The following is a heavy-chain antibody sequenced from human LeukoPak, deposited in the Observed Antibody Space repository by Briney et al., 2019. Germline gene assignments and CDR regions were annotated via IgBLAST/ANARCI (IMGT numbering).Heavy chain of an antibody. D-gene: IGHD6-19*01. J-gene: IGHJ3*02. CDR3: VRNQAEASNHGAMDI. Sequence: PSDTLSLTCTVSGYSITSSNCWGWIRQPPGKGLEWIGYIFYNGGAYYNTSLNSRVTMSIDASKNQFSLTLRSVTAVETAMYYCVRNQAEASNHGAMDIWGQGTMVTVSS. V-gene: IGHV4-28*01. CDR2: IFYNGGA. CDR1: GYSITSSNC.